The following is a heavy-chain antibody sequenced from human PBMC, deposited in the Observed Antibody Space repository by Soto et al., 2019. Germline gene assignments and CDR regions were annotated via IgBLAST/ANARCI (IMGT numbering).Heavy chain of an antibody. D-gene: IGHD3-3*01. CDR2: IDNSGST. Sequence: QGQLQESGPGLVKPSETLSLTCTVSGGSISNYFCNWIRQPAGKGLEWIGRIDNSGSTNYNPSLKSRITMSADTSRNHFSLKLNSVTAADTAVYYCARGGQDFWSGPFDYWGQGALVTVSS. CDR1: GGSISNYF. CDR3: ARGGQDFWSGPFDY. V-gene: IGHV4-4*07. J-gene: IGHJ4*02.